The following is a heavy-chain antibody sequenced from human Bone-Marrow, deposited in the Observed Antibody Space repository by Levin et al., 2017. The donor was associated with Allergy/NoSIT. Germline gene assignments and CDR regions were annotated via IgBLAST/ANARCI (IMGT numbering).Heavy chain of an antibody. Sequence: GGSLRLSCAASGFTFSNYAMSWVRQPPGKGLEWVSAISGGGGSTYYADSVKGRFTISRDNSKNTLYLLMNSLRAEDTAVYYCAKARAVGVEITPYWTFDYWGQGTLVTVSS. CDR1: GFTFSNYA. D-gene: IGHD3-22*01. J-gene: IGHJ4*02. V-gene: IGHV3-23*01. CDR2: ISGGGGST. CDR3: AKARAVGVEITPYWTFDY.